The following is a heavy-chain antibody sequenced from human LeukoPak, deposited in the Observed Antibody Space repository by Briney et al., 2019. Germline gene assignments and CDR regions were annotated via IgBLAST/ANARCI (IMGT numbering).Heavy chain of an antibody. D-gene: IGHD2-15*01. CDR3: ARDRNYCSSDRCYDAFDI. CDR2: IRGDGSRL. CDR1: GFNISPFW. Sequence: GGSLRLSCVASGFNISPFWMTWVRQAPDKGLEWVANIRGDGSRLYYVDSVKGRFTISRDNAKNSLYLQMSNLRADDTSVYYCARDRNYCSSDRCYDAFDIWGQGTMVTVSS. J-gene: IGHJ3*02. V-gene: IGHV3-7*01.